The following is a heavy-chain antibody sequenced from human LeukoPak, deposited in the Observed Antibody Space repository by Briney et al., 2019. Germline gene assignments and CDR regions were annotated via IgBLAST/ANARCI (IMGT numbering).Heavy chain of an antibody. CDR2: ICTSGST. J-gene: IGHJ5*02. CDR3: AREGPLVVTARENWFDP. D-gene: IGHD2-21*02. Sequence: SETLSLTCTVSGGSTSTYCWSWIRQPAGKGLEWIGHICTSGSTNYNPSLKSRVTISVDTSKNQFSLKLSSVTAADTAVYYCAREGPLVVTARENWFDPWGQGTLVTVSS. V-gene: IGHV4-4*07. CDR1: GGSTSTYC.